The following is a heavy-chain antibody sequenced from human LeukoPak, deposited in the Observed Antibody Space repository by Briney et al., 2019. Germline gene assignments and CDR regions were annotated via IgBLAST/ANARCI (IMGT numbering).Heavy chain of an antibody. CDR2: INSDGNRI. Sequence: QSGGSLRLSCVGSGFTFSGYWMNWVRHAPGEGLVWVSRINSDGNRISYADSVKGRFTISRDNAKNTLYLQMNSLRAEDTAVYYCAREDLLVGATLSYWGQGTLVTVSS. CDR3: AREDLLVGATLSY. V-gene: IGHV3-74*01. CDR1: GFTFSGYW. J-gene: IGHJ4*02. D-gene: IGHD1-26*01.